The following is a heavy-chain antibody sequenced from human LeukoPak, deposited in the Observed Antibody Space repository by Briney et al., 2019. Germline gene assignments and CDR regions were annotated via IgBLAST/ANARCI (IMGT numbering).Heavy chain of an antibody. CDR1: GGSISSYY. Sequence: SETLSLTCTVSGGSISSYYWSWIRQPPGKGLEWIGYIYYSGSTNYNPSLKSRVTISVDTSKNQFSLRLSSVSAADTAVYYCARVVHQYYDFWWGYPDNWFDPWGQETLVTVSS. CDR2: IYYSGST. CDR3: ARVVHQYYDFWWGYPDNWFDP. D-gene: IGHD3-3*01. V-gene: IGHV4-59*01. J-gene: IGHJ5*02.